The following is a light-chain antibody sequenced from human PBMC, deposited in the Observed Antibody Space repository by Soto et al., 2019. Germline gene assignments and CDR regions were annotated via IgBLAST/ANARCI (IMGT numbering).Light chain of an antibody. CDR2: SAF. Sequence: EIVLTPSPATLSLSPGDRASLSCRASQSISNNLAWYQQKPGQAPRLVIYSAFTRATDIPDRFSGSGSGTDFTLAIRRLEPEDFAVYYCHQFGYSPRTFGQGTKVDIK. CDR3: HQFGYSPRT. V-gene: IGKV3-20*01. CDR1: QSISNN. J-gene: IGKJ1*01.